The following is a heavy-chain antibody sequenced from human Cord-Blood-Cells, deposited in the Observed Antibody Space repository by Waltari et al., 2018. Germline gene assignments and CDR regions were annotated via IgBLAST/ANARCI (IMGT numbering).Heavy chain of an antibody. J-gene: IGHJ4*02. CDR3: ARLSFSTVTTLFDY. Sequence: EVQLLQSGAEVKKPGESLKLSCKGCGYRFTSYWIGWVRQLPGKGLEWMGLIYPGDSDTRYSPSFQGQVTISADKAISTAYLQWSSLKASDTAMYYCARLSFSTVTTLFDYWGQGTLVTVSS. D-gene: IGHD4-4*01. V-gene: IGHV5-51*01. CDR2: IYPGDSDT. CDR1: GYRFTSYW.